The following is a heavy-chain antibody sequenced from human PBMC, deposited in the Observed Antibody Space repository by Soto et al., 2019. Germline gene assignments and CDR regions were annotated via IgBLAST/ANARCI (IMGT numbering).Heavy chain of an antibody. Sequence: SLRLSCAASGFTFDDYAMHWVRQAPGKGLEWVSGISWNSGSIGYADSVKGRFTISRDNAKNSLYLQMNSLRAEDTALYYCAKDRVPAAVWVYYYYGMDVWGQGTTVTVSS. J-gene: IGHJ6*02. CDR1: GFTFDDYA. V-gene: IGHV3-9*01. CDR2: ISWNSGSI. CDR3: AKDRVPAAVWVYYYYGMDV. D-gene: IGHD2-2*01.